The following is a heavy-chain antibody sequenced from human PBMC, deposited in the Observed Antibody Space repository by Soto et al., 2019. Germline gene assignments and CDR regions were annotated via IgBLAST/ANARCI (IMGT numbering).Heavy chain of an antibody. D-gene: IGHD3-10*01. CDR3: ARGVRYPTFDY. CDR1: GGSISSYY. J-gene: IGHJ4*02. V-gene: IGHV4-59*01. CDR2: IYYSGST. Sequence: SETLSLTCTVSGGSISSYYWSWIRQPPGKGLEWIGYIYYSGSTNYNPSLKSRVTISVDTSKNQFSLKLSSVTAAGTAVYYCARGVRYPTFDYWGQGTLVTVSS.